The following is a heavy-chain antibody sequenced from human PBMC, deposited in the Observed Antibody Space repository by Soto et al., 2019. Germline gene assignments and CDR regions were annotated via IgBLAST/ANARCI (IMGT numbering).Heavy chain of an antibody. V-gene: IGHV4-59*01. Sequence: SETLSLTCTVSGGSISSYYWSWIRQPPGKGLEWIGYIYYSGSTNYNPSLKSRVTISVDTSKNQFSLKLTSVTAADTAVYYCARESPRYYFDYWGQGTLVTVS. D-gene: IGHD4-17*01. CDR3: ARESPRYYFDY. J-gene: IGHJ4*02. CDR1: GGSISSYY. CDR2: IYYSGST.